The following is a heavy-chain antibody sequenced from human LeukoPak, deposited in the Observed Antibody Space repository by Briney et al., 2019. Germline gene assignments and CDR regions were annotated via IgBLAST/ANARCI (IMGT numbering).Heavy chain of an antibody. J-gene: IGHJ4*02. D-gene: IGHD3-9*01. V-gene: IGHV3-23*01. Sequence: GGPLRLSCAASGFTFSSYAMRWVRQAPGKGLEWVSAISGSDGSTYYADSVKGRFTISRDNAKNTLYRQSKSRRAEAAAVDDCAKGGLRYFYWSGGYYFDYWGQGTLVTVSS. CDR3: AKGGLRYFYWSGGYYFDY. CDR1: GFTFSSYA. CDR2: ISGSDGST.